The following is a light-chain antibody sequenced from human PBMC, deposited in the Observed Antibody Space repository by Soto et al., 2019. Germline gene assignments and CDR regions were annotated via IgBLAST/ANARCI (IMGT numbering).Light chain of an antibody. CDR3: QQYDNLPIT. CDR2: DAS. V-gene: IGKV1-33*01. CDR1: QDISNY. Sequence: DIQMTQSPSSLSASVGDRVTITGEASQDISNYLNWYQQKPGKAPKLLIYDASNLETGVPSRFSGSGSGTDFTFTISSLQPEDIATYYCQQYDNLPITFGQGTKVDIK. J-gene: IGKJ1*01.